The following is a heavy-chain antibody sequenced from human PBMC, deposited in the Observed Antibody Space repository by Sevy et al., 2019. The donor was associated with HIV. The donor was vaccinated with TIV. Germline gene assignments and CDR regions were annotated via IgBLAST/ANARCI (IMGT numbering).Heavy chain of an antibody. V-gene: IGHV3-9*01. CDR1: GVSFEDYG. D-gene: IGHD3-16*01. Sequence: GGYLRLSCATFGVSFEDYGMHWVRQRPERGLERVAGINYNSDRVGYIDSVKGRFTISRDNAKQSLYLQMTSLKPEDSPLYHCVKRRITEAAYYYGLDVWGQGTTVTVSS. CDR2: INYNSDRV. J-gene: IGHJ6*02. CDR3: VKRRITEAAYYYGLDV.